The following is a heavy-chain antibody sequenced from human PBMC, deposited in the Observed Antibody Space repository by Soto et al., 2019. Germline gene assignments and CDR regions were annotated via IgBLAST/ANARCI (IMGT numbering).Heavy chain of an antibody. J-gene: IGHJ3*02. D-gene: IGHD3-10*01. CDR3: ARDRLAYYGSGSYWLPGVGDAFDI. CDR2: IWYDGSNK. CDR1: GFTFSSYG. Sequence: QVQLVESGGGVVQPGRSLRLSCAASGFTFSSYGMHWVRQAPGKGLEWVAVIWYDGSNKYYADSVKGRFTISRDNSKNTLYLQMNSLRAEDTAVYYCARDRLAYYGSGSYWLPGVGDAFDIWGQGTMVTVSS. V-gene: IGHV3-33*01.